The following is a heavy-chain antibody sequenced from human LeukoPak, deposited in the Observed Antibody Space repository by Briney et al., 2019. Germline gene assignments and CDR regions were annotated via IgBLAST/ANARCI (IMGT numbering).Heavy chain of an antibody. J-gene: IGHJ4*02. Sequence: GGSLRLSXAASGFTFSSYSMNWVRQAPGKGLEWVSSISSSSSYTYYADSVKGRFTISRDNAKNSLYLQMNSLRAEDTAVYYCASRGGYCSSTSCQGYYFDYWGQGTLVTVSS. CDR3: ASRGGYCSSTSCQGYYFDY. CDR2: ISSSSSYT. V-gene: IGHV3-21*01. D-gene: IGHD2-2*01. CDR1: GFTFSSYS.